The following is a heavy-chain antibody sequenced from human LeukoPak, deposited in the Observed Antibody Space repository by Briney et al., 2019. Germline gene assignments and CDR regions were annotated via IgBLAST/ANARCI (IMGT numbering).Heavy chain of an antibody. Sequence: PGGSLRLSCAASGFTFSSYGMHWVRQAPGKGLEWVAFIRYDGSNKYYADSVKGRFTISRDNSKNTLYLQMNSLRAEDTAVYYCAKDLLLLMFGGVHAYDYWGQGTLVTVSS. V-gene: IGHV3-30*02. J-gene: IGHJ4*02. CDR2: IRYDGSNK. D-gene: IGHD3-16*01. CDR1: GFTFSSYG. CDR3: AKDLLLLMFGGVHAYDY.